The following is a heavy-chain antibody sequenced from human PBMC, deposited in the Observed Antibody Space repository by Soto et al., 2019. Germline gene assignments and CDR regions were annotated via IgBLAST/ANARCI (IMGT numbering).Heavy chain of an antibody. CDR3: ARAGETGTPEDAFDI. CDR2: IWYDGSNK. J-gene: IGHJ3*02. Sequence: GGSLRLSCAASGFTFSSYGMHWVRQAPGKGLEWVAVIWYDGSNKYYADSVKGRFTISRDNSKNTLYLQMNSLRAEDTAVDYCARAGETGTPEDAFDIWGQGTMVTVSS. CDR1: GFTFSSYG. D-gene: IGHD1-7*01. V-gene: IGHV3-33*01.